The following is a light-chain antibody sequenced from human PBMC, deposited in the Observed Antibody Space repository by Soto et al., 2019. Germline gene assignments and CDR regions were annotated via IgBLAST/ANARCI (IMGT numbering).Light chain of an antibody. CDR1: QGISSA. Sequence: AIQLTQSPSSLSASVGDRVTITCRASQGISSALAWYQQKPGKAPKLLIYDASSLESGVPSRFSGSGSGTDFTLTISSLQPEDFATYYCQHFNNYPTFGGGTKVEIK. V-gene: IGKV1D-13*01. CDR2: DAS. CDR3: QHFNNYPT. J-gene: IGKJ4*01.